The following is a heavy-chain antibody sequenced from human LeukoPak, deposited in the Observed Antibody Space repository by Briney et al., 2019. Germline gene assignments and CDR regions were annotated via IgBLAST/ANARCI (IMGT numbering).Heavy chain of an antibody. D-gene: IGHD1-1*01. CDR1: GYSFISSW. CDR2: IYPGDSHT. J-gene: IGHJ3*02. V-gene: IGHV5-51*01. CDR3: ARQTRDAFDI. Sequence: GESLVISCKGSGYSFISSWIAWVRQMPGKGLEWMGLIYPGDSHTRYSPSFQGQVTISADRSSNTAYLQWSSLKASDTAIYYCARQTRDAFDIWGQGTMSPS.